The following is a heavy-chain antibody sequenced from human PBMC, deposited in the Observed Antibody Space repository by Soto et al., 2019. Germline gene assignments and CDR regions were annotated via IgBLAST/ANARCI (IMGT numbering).Heavy chain of an antibody. CDR2: IYPGDSDT. J-gene: IGHJ1*01. D-gene: IGHD2-2*01. V-gene: IGHV5-51*01. CDR3: ARHPRYCSSTSCYDN. Sequence: PGESLKISCKGSGYSFTSYWIGWVRQMPGKGLEWMGIIYPGDSDTRYSPSFQGQVTISADKSISTAYLQWSSLKASDTAMYYCARHPRYCSSTSCYDNWGQRTLVTVSS. CDR1: GYSFTSYW.